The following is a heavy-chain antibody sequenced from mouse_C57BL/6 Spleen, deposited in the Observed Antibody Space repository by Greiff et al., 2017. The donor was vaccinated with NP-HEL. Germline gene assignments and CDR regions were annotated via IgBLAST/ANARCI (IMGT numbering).Heavy chain of an antibody. CDR1: GFTFSDYG. CDR3: ARIANWVFDY. Sequence: EVKLQESGGGLVKPGGSLKLSCAASGFTFSDYGMHWVRQAPEKGLEWVAYISSGSSTIYYADTVKGRFTISRDNAKNTLFLQMTSLRSEDTAMYYCARIANWVFDYWGQGTTLTVSS. V-gene: IGHV5-17*01. D-gene: IGHD4-1*01. J-gene: IGHJ2*01. CDR2: ISSGSSTI.